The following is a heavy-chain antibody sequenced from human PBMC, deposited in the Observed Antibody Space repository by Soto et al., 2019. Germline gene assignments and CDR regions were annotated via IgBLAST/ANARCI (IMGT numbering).Heavy chain of an antibody. CDR1: GYTFTGYY. V-gene: IGHV1-2*04. CDR2: INPNSGGT. Sequence: SSVKVSCKASGYTFTGYYMHWVRQAPGQGLEWMGWINPNSGGTNYAQKFQGWVTMTRDTSISTAYMELSRLRSDDTAVYYCARCGGGSRDNYYYYGMDVWGQGTTVTVSS. D-gene: IGHD2-15*01. J-gene: IGHJ6*02. CDR3: ARCGGGSRDNYYYYGMDV.